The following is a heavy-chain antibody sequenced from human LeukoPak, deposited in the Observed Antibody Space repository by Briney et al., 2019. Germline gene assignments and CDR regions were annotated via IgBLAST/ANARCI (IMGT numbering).Heavy chain of an antibody. CDR2: IIPIFGTA. CDR3: ARDRSIAARPGYAFGI. CDR1: GGTFSSYA. V-gene: IGHV1-69*13. D-gene: IGHD6-6*01. J-gene: IGHJ3*02. Sequence: SVKVSCKASGGTFSSYAISWVRQAPGQGLEWMGGIIPIFGTANYAQKFQGRVTITADESTSTAYMELSSLRSEDTAVYYCARDRSIAARPGYAFGIWGQGTMVTVSS.